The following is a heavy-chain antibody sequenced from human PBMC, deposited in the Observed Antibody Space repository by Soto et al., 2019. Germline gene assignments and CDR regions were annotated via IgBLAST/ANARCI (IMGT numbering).Heavy chain of an antibody. D-gene: IGHD3-10*01. Sequence: SETLSLTCTVSGGSISSGGYYWSWIRQHPGKGLEWIGYIYYSGSTYYNPSLKSRVTISVDTSKNQFSLKLSSVTAADTAVYYCARDAPGRPGRMEFDPWGQGTLVTVSS. CDR3: ARDAPGRPGRMEFDP. V-gene: IGHV4-31*03. J-gene: IGHJ5*02. CDR1: GGSISSGGYY. CDR2: IYYSGST.